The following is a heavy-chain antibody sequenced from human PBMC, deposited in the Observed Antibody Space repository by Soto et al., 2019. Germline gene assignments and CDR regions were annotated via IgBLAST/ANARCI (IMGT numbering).Heavy chain of an antibody. CDR1: GGSISSGDYY. Sequence: SETLSLTCTVSGGSISSGDYYWSWIRQPPGKGLEWIGYIYYSGSTYYNPSLKSRVTISVDTSKNQFSLKLSSVTAADTAVYYCARDTACSGGSCYSGLSFDPRGQGTLVTVSS. J-gene: IGHJ5*02. D-gene: IGHD2-15*01. CDR3: ARDTACSGGSCYSGLSFDP. CDR2: IYYSGST. V-gene: IGHV4-30-4*01.